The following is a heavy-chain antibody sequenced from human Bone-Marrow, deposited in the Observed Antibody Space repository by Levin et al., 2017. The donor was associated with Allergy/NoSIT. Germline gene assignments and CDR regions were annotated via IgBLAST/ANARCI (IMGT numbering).Heavy chain of an antibody. CDR2: TSSNGGSA. J-gene: IGHJ5*02. D-gene: IGHD5-12*01. CDR1: GFTFSAYP. Sequence: PGGSLRLSCAASGFTFSAYPMYWVRQAPGKGLEYVSGTSSNGGSAYYASSVKGRFTISRDNSKNTLYIQMGSLRAEDMAVYYCARGPHLTVAPISNSWFDPWGQGTLVTVSS. V-gene: IGHV3-64*01. CDR3: ARGPHLTVAPISNSWFDP.